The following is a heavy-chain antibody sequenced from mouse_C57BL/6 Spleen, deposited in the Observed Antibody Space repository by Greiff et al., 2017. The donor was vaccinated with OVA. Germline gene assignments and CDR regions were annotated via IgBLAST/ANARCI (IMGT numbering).Heavy chain of an antibody. Sequence: EVKLVESGGGLVKPGGSLKLSCAASGFTFSDYGMHWVRQAPEKGLEWVAYISSGSSTIYYADTVKGRFTISRDNAKNTLFLQMTSLRSEYTAMYYCARTDYGSSSYYAMDYWGQGTSVTVSS. J-gene: IGHJ4*01. CDR3: ARTDYGSSSYYAMDY. CDR1: GFTFSDYG. V-gene: IGHV5-17*01. CDR2: ISSGSSTI. D-gene: IGHD1-1*01.